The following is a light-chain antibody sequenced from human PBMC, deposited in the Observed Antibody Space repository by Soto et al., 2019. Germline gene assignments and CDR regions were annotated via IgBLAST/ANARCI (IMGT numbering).Light chain of an antibody. J-gene: IGKJ1*01. CDR2: GAS. CDR3: QHYGGSRT. V-gene: IGKV3-20*01. Sequence: EIVLTQSPGTLSLSPGERATLSSRASQSVSSSDLAWYQQKPGQAPRLLIYGASSRATGIPDRFSGSVSGIDFTLTISRLEPEDFAVYYCQHYGGSRTFGQGTKVEIK. CDR1: QSVSSSD.